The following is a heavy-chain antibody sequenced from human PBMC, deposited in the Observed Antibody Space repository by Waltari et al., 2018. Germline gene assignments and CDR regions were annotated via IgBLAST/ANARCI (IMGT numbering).Heavy chain of an antibody. Sequence: QVQLQQWGAGLLKPSETLSLTCAVYGGSFSGYYWSWIRQPPGKGLEWIGEINHSGSTNYNPSLKSRVTISVDTSKNQFSLKLSSVTAADTAVYYCARLGGSDFPGYFDYWGQGTLVTVSS. CDR2: INHSGST. CDR1: GGSFSGYY. CDR3: ARLGGSDFPGYFDY. J-gene: IGHJ4*02. V-gene: IGHV4-34*01. D-gene: IGHD1-26*01.